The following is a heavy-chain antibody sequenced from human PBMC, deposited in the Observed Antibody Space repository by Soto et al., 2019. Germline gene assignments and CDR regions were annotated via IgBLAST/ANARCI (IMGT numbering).Heavy chain of an antibody. CDR3: AGGDYDSSGYYRGDHDAFDI. CDR2: IIPIFGTA. V-gene: IGHV1-69*01. D-gene: IGHD3-22*01. CDR1: GGTFSSYA. Sequence: QVQLVQSGAEVKKPGSSVKVSCKASGGTFSSYAISWVRQAPGQGLEWMGGIIPIFGTANYAQKFQGRVTITADESTSTDDMELSSLRSEDRAVYYCAGGDYDSSGYYRGDHDAFDIWGQGTMVTVSS. J-gene: IGHJ3*02.